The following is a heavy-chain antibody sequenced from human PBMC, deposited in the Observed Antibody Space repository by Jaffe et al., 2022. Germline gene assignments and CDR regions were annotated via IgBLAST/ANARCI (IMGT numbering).Heavy chain of an antibody. CDR2: ISSSGSTI. CDR3: ARDQIAVAGLIYFDY. V-gene: IGHV3-48*03. Sequence: EVQLVESGGGLVQPGGSLRLSCAASGFTFSSYEMNWVRQAPGKGLEWVSYISSSGSTIYYADSVKGRFTISRDNAKNSLYLQMNSLRAEDTAVYYCARDQIAVAGLIYFDYWGQGTLVTVSS. CDR1: GFTFSSYE. D-gene: IGHD6-19*01. J-gene: IGHJ4*02.